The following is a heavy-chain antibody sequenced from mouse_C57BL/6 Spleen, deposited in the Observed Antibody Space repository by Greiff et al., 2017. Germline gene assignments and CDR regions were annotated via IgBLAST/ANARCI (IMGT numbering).Heavy chain of an antibody. D-gene: IGHD1-2*01. CDR2: ISYDGSN. Sequence: DVHLVESGPGLVKPSQSLSLTCSVTGYSITSGYYWNWIRQFPGNKLEWMGYISYDGSNNYNPSLKNRISITRDTSKNQFFLKLNSVTTEDTATYYCARDGYYGPFAYWGQGTLVTVSA. V-gene: IGHV3-6*01. CDR1: GYSITSGYY. J-gene: IGHJ3*01. CDR3: ARDGYYGPFAY.